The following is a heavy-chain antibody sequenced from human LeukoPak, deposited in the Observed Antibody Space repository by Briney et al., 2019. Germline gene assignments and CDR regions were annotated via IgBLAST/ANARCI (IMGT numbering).Heavy chain of an antibody. J-gene: IGHJ4*02. V-gene: IGHV3-23*01. D-gene: IGHD5-18*01. CDR3: AKDHVDTAIFDY. CDR1: GFTFSSYA. Sequence: GGSLRLSCEATGFTFSSYAMSWVRQAPGKGLEWVSTISGSRGSTYYADSVKGRFTISRDNFKNTLYLQMNSLRAEDTAVYYCAKDHVDTAIFDYWGQGTLVTVSS. CDR2: ISGSRGST.